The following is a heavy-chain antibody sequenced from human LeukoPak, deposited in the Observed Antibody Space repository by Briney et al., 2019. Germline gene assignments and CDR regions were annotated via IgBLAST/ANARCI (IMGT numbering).Heavy chain of an antibody. V-gene: IGHV4-34*01. D-gene: IGHD1-26*01. CDR1: DGSFSGYY. Sequence: SETLSLTCAVYDGSFSGYYCSWIRQPPGKGLEWIGEINHSGSANYNPSLKSRVTILLDTSKNQFSLNLSSVTAADTAVYYCARETIWWDYDYWGQGTLVTVSS. CDR2: INHSGSA. J-gene: IGHJ4*02. CDR3: ARETIWWDYDY.